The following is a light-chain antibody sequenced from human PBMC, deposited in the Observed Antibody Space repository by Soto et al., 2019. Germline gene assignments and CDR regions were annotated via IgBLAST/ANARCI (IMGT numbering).Light chain of an antibody. Sequence: IQMTHSPSSLSASVVYRVTITCRASQSISSYLNWYQQKPGKAPKLLIYAASSLQSGVPSRFSGSGSGTDFTLTISSLQPEDFATYYCQQSYSTLPYTFGQGTKVDIK. CDR1: QSISSY. CDR3: QQSYSTLPYT. V-gene: IGKV1-39*01. CDR2: AAS. J-gene: IGKJ2*01.